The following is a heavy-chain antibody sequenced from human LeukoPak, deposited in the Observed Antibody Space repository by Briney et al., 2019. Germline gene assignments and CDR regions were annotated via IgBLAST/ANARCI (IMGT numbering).Heavy chain of an antibody. CDR2: LSGSGGST. D-gene: IGHD3-22*01. CDR3: AKDLGSGYPMYYFDY. CDR1: GFTFSSYA. Sequence: PGGSLRLSCAASGFTFSSYAMSWVRQAPGKGLEWVSALSGSGGSTFYADSVKGRFTISRDNSKNTLYLQMNSLRAEDTALFYCAKDLGSGYPMYYFDYWGQGTLVTVSS. J-gene: IGHJ4*02. V-gene: IGHV3-23*01.